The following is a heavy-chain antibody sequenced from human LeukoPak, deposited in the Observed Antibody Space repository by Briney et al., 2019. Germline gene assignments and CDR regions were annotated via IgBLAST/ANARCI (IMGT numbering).Heavy chain of an antibody. V-gene: IGHV1-2*04. J-gene: IGHJ4*02. CDR2: INPNSGGT. D-gene: IGHD3-9*01. CDR1: GYTFTGYY. Sequence: ASVKVSCKASGYTFTGYYMHWVRQAPGQGLEWMGWINPNSGGTNYAQKFQGWVTMTRDTPISTAYMELSRLRSDDTAVYYCARGISRYYDILTGYYEAFDYWGQGTLVTVSS. CDR3: ARGISRYYDILTGYYEAFDY.